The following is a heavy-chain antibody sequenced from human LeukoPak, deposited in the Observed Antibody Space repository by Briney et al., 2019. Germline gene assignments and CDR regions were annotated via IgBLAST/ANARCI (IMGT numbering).Heavy chain of an antibody. CDR2: ISSSSSYI. V-gene: IGHV3-21*01. D-gene: IGHD6-25*01. CDR1: GFTFSSYS. J-gene: IGHJ3*02. CDR3: ARPNWRLDAFDI. Sequence: GGSLRLSCAASGFTFSSYSMNWVRQAPGKGLEWVSSISSSSSYIYYADSVKGRFTISRDNAKNSLYLQMNSLRAEDTAVYYCARPNWRLDAFDIWGQGTMVTVSS.